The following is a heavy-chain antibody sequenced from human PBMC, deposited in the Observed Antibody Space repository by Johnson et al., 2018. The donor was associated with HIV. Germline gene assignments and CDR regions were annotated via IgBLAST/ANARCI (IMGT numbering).Heavy chain of an antibody. Sequence: VQLVESGGGLVQPGGSPRLSCAASGLTFDDYGMSWVRQAPGKGLEWVSYISSSGSTIYYADSVKVRFTISRDNAKNSLYLQMNSLRAEDTAVYYCARDYPYDRSPMGAFDIWGHGTMVTVSS. V-gene: IGHV3-48*03. CDR3: ARDYPYDRSPMGAFDI. CDR2: ISSSGSTI. D-gene: IGHD3-22*01. J-gene: IGHJ3*02. CDR1: GLTFDDYG.